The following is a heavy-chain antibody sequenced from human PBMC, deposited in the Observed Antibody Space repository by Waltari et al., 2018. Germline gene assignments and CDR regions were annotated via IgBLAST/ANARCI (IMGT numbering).Heavy chain of an antibody. J-gene: IGHJ5*02. D-gene: IGHD3-3*01. CDR3: ATSPLRFLEWVNWFDP. Sequence: EVQLVQSGAEVKKPGATVKISCTASGYPFTDYYMHWVQQAPGKGLEWMGRVDPEDGETIYAEKFQGRVTITADTSTDTAYMELTSLRSEDTAVYYCATSPLRFLEWVNWFDPWGQGTLVTVSS. CDR1: GYPFTDYY. CDR2: VDPEDGET. V-gene: IGHV1-69-2*01.